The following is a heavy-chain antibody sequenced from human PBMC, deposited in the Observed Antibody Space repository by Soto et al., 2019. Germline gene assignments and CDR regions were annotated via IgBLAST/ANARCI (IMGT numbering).Heavy chain of an antibody. V-gene: IGHV4-59*08. D-gene: IGHD3-10*01. CDR1: GGSISSYY. CDR2: IYYSGST. Sequence: QVQLQESGPGLVKPSETLSLTCTVSGGSISSYYWSWIRQPPGKGLEWIGYIYYSGSTNYNPSLKSRVTISVDTSKNQFSLKLSSVTAADTAVYYWAGLWGWFGDYWGQGTLVTVSS. CDR3: AGLWGWFGDY. J-gene: IGHJ4*02.